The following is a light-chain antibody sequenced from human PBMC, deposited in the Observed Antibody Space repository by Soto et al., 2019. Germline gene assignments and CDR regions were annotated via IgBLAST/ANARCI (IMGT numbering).Light chain of an antibody. CDR3: QQRSSWPRMYT. CDR2: DVS. Sequence: IVLTQSPATLSLSPGERATLSCRASQSDGNYIAWYQQKPGQPPRLLIYDVSNRATGVPARFSGSGSGTDFTLTISSLEPEDFGVYHFQQRSSWPRMYTFGQWTKLEI. J-gene: IGKJ2*01. V-gene: IGKV3-11*01. CDR1: QSDGNY.